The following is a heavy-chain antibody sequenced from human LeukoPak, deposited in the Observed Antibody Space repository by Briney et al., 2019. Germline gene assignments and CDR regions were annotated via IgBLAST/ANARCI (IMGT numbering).Heavy chain of an antibody. CDR3: ASSGSYRFDY. CDR1: GFTFSSYW. Sequence: GGSLRLSCAASGFTFSSYWMNWVRQAPGKGLEWVSHITASGTAMFYADSVKGRFTISRDNAKNSLYLQMNSLRDEDTAVYYCASSGSYRFDYWGQGTLVIVSS. J-gene: IGHJ4*02. V-gene: IGHV3-48*02. D-gene: IGHD1-26*01. CDR2: ITASGTAM.